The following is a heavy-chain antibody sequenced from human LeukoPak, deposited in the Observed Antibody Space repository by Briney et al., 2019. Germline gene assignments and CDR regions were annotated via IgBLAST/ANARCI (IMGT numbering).Heavy chain of an antibody. CDR3: ARGRGSGHKENWFDP. J-gene: IGHJ5*02. CDR1: GYTFTSYD. CDR2: MNPNSGNT. Sequence: ASVKVSCKASGYTFTSYDVNWVRQATGQGLEWMGWMNPNSGNTGYAQKFQGRVTMTRNTSISTAYMELSSLRSEDTAVYYCARGRGSGHKENWFDPWGQGTLVTVSS. V-gene: IGHV1-8*01. D-gene: IGHD6-19*01.